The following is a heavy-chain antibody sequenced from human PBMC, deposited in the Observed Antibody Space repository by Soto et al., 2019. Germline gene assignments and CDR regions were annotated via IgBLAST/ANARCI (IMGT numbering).Heavy chain of an antibody. CDR2: IGGSGKYT. D-gene: IGHD2-2*01. CDR3: AKYQPPEFDP. CDR1: GFTFSTYA. Sequence: GGSLRLSCAASGFTFSTYAMTWVRQAPGKGLGWVSAIGGSGKYTYYADSVKGRFTISRDNSKNTLYLQMNSLRAEDTAVYYCAKYQPPEFDPWGQGIPVTVSS. J-gene: IGHJ5*02. V-gene: IGHV3-23*01.